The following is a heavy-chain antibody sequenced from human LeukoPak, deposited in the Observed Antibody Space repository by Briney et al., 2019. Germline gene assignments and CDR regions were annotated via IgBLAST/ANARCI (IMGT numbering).Heavy chain of an antibody. Sequence: GGSLRLSCAASGFTFSSYAMHWVRQAPGKGLEYVSAISSNGGSTYYANSVKGRFTISRDNSENTLYLQMGSLRAEDMAVYYCARAGGSYYDYWGQGTLVTVSS. CDR3: ARAGGSYYDY. D-gene: IGHD1-14*01. CDR2: ISSNGGST. V-gene: IGHV3-64*01. CDR1: GFTFSSYA. J-gene: IGHJ4*02.